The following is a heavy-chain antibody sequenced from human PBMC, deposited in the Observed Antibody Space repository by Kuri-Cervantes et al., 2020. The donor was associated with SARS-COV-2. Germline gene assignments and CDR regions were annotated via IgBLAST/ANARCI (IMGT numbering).Heavy chain of an antibody. V-gene: IGHV4-59*11. CDR2: VYYSGTI. Sequence: SETLSLTCTVSGGSISGHYWSWIRQPPGKGLEWIGYVYYSGTISYNPSLKSRVTISVDTSKNQFSLKLSSVTAADTAVYYCARPRYGDYDGAFDIWGQGTRGTVSS. CDR1: GGSISGHY. CDR3: ARPRYGDYDGAFDI. D-gene: IGHD4-17*01. J-gene: IGHJ3*02.